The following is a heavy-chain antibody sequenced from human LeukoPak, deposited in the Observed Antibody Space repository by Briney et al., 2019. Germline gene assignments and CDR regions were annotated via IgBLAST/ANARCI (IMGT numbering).Heavy chain of an antibody. Sequence: PGGSLRLSCAASGFIFSSYWMSWVRQAPGKGLEWVANIKQDGSEKYYVDSVKGRFTISRDNAENSLYLQMNSLRAEDTAVYYCARYSGNPASFEYWGQGTLVTVSS. V-gene: IGHV3-7*01. D-gene: IGHD1-26*01. J-gene: IGHJ4*02. CDR2: IKQDGSEK. CDR1: GFIFSSYW. CDR3: ARYSGNPASFEY.